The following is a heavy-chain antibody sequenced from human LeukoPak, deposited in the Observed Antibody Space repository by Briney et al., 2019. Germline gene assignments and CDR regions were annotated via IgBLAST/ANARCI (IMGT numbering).Heavy chain of an antibody. J-gene: IGHJ4*02. D-gene: IGHD6-19*01. V-gene: IGHV3-7*01. CDR1: GFTFSTYW. CDR3: ARADYSSGLDY. CDR2: IKQDGSEK. Sequence: GGSLRLSCAASGFTFSTYWMNWVRQAPGKGLEWVANIKQDGSEKFYVDSVKGRFTISRDNAKNSLYLQMNSLRAEDTAVYYCARADYSSGLDYWGRGTLVTVSS.